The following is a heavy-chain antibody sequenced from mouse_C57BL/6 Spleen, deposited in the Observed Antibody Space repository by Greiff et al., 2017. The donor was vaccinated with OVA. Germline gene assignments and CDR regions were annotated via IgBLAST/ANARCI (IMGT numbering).Heavy chain of an antibody. Sequence: EVQLVESGEGLVKPGGSLKLSCAASGFTFSSYAMSWVRQTPEKRLEWVAYISSGGDYIYYADTVKGRFTISRDNARNTLYLQMSSLKSEDTAMYYCTRPGGYDYGYYFDYWGQGTTLTVSS. D-gene: IGHD2-4*01. CDR1: GFTFSSYA. CDR2: ISSGGDYI. CDR3: TRPGGYDYGYYFDY. J-gene: IGHJ2*01. V-gene: IGHV5-9-1*02.